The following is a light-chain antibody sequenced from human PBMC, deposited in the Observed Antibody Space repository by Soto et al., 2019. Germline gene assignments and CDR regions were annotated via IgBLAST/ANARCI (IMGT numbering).Light chain of an antibody. CDR2: EVS. V-gene: IGLV2-14*01. CDR1: SSDVGGYNY. Sequence: QSVLTQPASVSGSPGQSITISCTGTSSDVGGYNYVSWYQHHPGKAPKLMIYEVSDRPSGISNRFSGSKSGSTASLTISGLQADDEADYYCSSFTTSTTLYVFGTGTKVTVL. CDR3: SSFTTSTTLYV. J-gene: IGLJ1*01.